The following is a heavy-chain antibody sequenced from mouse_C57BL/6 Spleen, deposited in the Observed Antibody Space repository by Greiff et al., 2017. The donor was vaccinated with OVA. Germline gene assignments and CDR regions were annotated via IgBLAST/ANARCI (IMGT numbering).Heavy chain of an antibody. Sequence: QVQLQQSGAELAKPGASVKLSCKASGYTFTSYWMHWVKQRPGQGLEWIGYINPSSGYTKYNQKFKDKATLTADKSSSTAYMQLSSLTYEDSAVYYCANYYGSSLRYFDVWGTGTTVTVSS. V-gene: IGHV1-7*01. CDR1: GYTFTSYW. CDR2: INPSSGYT. CDR3: ANYYGSSLRYFDV. D-gene: IGHD1-1*01. J-gene: IGHJ1*03.